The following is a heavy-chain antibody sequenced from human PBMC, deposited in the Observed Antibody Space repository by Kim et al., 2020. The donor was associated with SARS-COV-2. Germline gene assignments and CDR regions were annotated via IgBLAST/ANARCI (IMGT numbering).Heavy chain of an antibody. Sequence: PSHKSRVTISVDTSKNQFSLKLSSVTAADTAVYYCANVPCSGGSCYSSGYWGQGTLVTVSS. J-gene: IGHJ4*02. V-gene: IGHV4-4*09. D-gene: IGHD2-15*01. CDR3: ANVPCSGGSCYSSGY.